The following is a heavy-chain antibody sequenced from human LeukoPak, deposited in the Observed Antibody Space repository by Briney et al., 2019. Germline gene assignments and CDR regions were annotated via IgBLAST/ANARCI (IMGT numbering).Heavy chain of an antibody. D-gene: IGHD3-22*01. CDR2: INHSGST. CDR1: GGSFSGYY. Sequence: SETLSLTCAVYGGSFSGYYWSWIRQPPGKGLEWIGEINHSGSTNYNPPLKSRVTISVDTSKNQFSLKLSSVTAADTAVYYCARWDYYDSSGYSYWGQGTLVTVSS. CDR3: ARWDYYDSSGYSY. V-gene: IGHV4-34*01. J-gene: IGHJ4*02.